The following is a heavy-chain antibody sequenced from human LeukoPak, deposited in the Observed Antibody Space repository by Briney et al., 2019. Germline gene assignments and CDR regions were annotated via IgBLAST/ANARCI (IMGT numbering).Heavy chain of an antibody. CDR1: GYTFTSYG. J-gene: IGHJ4*02. Sequence: ASVKASCKASGYTFTSYGISWVRQAPGQGLEWMGWISAYNGNTNYAQKLQVRVTMTTDTSTSTAYMELRSLRSDDTAVYYCARDRRDGYRDYWGQGTLVTVSS. CDR2: ISAYNGNT. D-gene: IGHD5-24*01. CDR3: ARDRRDGYRDY. V-gene: IGHV1-18*01.